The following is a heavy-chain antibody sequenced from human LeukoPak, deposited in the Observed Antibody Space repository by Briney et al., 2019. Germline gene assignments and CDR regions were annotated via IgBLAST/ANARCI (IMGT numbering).Heavy chain of an antibody. Sequence: ASVKVSCKASGYTFTSYDINWVRQATGQGLERMGWMNPNSGNTGYAQKFQGRVTMTRNTSISTAYMELSSLRSEDTAVYYCASTSGYSSSWYERDDYWGQGTLVTVSS. V-gene: IGHV1-8*01. J-gene: IGHJ4*02. D-gene: IGHD6-13*01. CDR3: ASTSGYSSSWYERDDY. CDR1: GYTFTSYD. CDR2: MNPNSGNT.